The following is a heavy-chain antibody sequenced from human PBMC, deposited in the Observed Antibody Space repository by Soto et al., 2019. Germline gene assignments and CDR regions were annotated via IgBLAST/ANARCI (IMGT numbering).Heavy chain of an antibody. D-gene: IGHD3-16*02. V-gene: IGHV3-53*01. J-gene: IGHJ2*01. CDR2: IYSGGST. Sequence: EVQLLESGGGLVRPGGSLRLSCAASGFTVSSNYMSWVRQAPGKGLEWVSVIYSGGSTYYADSVKGRFTISRDNSKNTLYLQMNSLRAEDTAVYYCARDRGTWGSYRHWYFDLWGRGTLVTVSS. CDR3: ARDRGTWGSYRHWYFDL. CDR1: GFTVSSNY.